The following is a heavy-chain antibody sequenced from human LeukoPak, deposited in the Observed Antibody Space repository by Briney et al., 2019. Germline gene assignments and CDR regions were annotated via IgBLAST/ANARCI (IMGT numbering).Heavy chain of an antibody. D-gene: IGHD3-10*01. CDR3: ARGVRVPRLGELFREVEYYHYSRDV. CDR2: IIPIFGTA. CDR1: GGTFSSYA. J-gene: IGHJ6*03. V-gene: IGHV1-69*05. Sequence: ASVKVSCKASGGTFSSYAISWVRQAPGQGLEWMGGIIPIFGTANYAQKFQGRVTITTDESTSTAYMELSSLRPEAPAVYYCARGVRVPRLGELFREVEYYHYSRDVWGKGTTVPAS.